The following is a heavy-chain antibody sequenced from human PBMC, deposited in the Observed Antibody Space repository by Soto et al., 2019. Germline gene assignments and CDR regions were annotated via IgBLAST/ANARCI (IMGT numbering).Heavy chain of an antibody. J-gene: IGHJ5*02. Sequence: QITLKESGPTLVKPTQTLTLTCTFSGFSLSTSGVGVGWIRQPPGKALEWLALIYWDDDKRYSPSLKSRLTITKDTPKNQVVLTMTNMDPVDTATYYCAHKGYSGYDYTWFDPWGQGTLVTVSS. D-gene: IGHD5-12*01. CDR1: GFSLSTSGVG. CDR2: IYWDDDK. CDR3: AHKGYSGYDYTWFDP. V-gene: IGHV2-5*02.